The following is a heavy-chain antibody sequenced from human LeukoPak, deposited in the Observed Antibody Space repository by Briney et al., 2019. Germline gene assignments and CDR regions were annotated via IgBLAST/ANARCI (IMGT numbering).Heavy chain of an antibody. V-gene: IGHV4-4*08. D-gene: IGHD6-13*01. J-gene: IGHJ4*02. CDR3: AREVVASAGVDY. Sequence: SETLSLTCTVSGGSISSYYWSWIRQPPGKGLEWIGYIYSSGSTSYNPSLKSRVAISIDTSKKQFSLKLSSVTAADTAVYYCAREVVASAGVDYWGQGTLVTVSS. CDR2: IYSSGST. CDR1: GGSISSYY.